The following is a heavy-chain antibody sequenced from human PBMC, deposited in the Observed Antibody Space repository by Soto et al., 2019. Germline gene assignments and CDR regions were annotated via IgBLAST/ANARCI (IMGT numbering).Heavy chain of an antibody. J-gene: IGHJ4*02. CDR1: GFTFSSYG. V-gene: IGHV3-33*01. Sequence: QVQLVESGGGVVQPGRSLRLSCAASGFTFSSYGMHWVRQAPGKGLEWVAVIWYDGSNKYYADSVKGRFTISRDNSKNTLYLQMNSLRAEDTAVYYCARAGATLPVAGTYGGLVYWGQGTLVTVSS. D-gene: IGHD6-19*01. CDR3: ARAGATLPVAGTYGGLVY. CDR2: IWYDGSNK.